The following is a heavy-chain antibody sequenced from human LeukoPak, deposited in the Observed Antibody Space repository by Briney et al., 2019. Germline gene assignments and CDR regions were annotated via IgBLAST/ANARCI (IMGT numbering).Heavy chain of an antibody. Sequence: GGSLRLSCAASGFTFSSYGMHWVRQAPGKGLEWVAVISYDGSNKYYADSVKGRFTISRDNSKNTLYLQMNSLGAEDTAVYYCAKAEDTAMVDYWGQGTLVTVSS. V-gene: IGHV3-30*18. D-gene: IGHD5-18*01. CDR2: ISYDGSNK. J-gene: IGHJ4*02. CDR1: GFTFSSYG. CDR3: AKAEDTAMVDY.